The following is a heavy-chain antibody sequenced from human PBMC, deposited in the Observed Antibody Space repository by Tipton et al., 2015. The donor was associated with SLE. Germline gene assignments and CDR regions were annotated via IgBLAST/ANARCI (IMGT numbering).Heavy chain of an antibody. D-gene: IGHD3-22*01. CDR3: ARVSHYYDSSDNLSWLGFFDY. CDR1: GFTFSSYS. J-gene: IGHJ4*02. V-gene: IGHV3-30*04. Sequence: SLRLSCAASGFTFSSYSMHWVRQAPGKGLEWVAIISYDGGNKYYADSVMGRFTISRDSAKNSLYLQMNSLRAEDTAVYYCARVSHYYDSSDNLSWLGFFDYWGQGTLVTVSS. CDR2: ISYDGGNK.